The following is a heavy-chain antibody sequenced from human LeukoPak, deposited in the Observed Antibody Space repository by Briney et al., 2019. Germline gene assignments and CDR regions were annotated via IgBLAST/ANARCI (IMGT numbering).Heavy chain of an antibody. D-gene: IGHD3-22*01. CDR1: GFTFSSYG. Sequence: GGSLRLSCAASGFTFSSYGMHWVRQAPGKGLEWVAVISYDGSNKYYADSVKGRFTISRDNSKNTLYLQMNSLRAEDTAVYYCAKSNAIAQYYYDSSGGDGVSWFDPWGQGTLVTVSS. V-gene: IGHV3-30*18. J-gene: IGHJ5*02. CDR3: AKSNAIAQYYYDSSGGDGVSWFDP. CDR2: ISYDGSNK.